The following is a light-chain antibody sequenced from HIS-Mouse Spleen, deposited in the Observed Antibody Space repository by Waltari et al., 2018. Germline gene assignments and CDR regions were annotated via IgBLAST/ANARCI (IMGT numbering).Light chain of an antibody. Sequence: SYELTQPPSVSVSPGQTARITCPGDALPKQYAYWYQRKPGQAPVLVIYKDSERPSGIPDGFSGSSSGTTVTLTISGVQAEDEADYYCQSADSSGTYVFGTGTKVTVL. CDR1: ALPKQY. V-gene: IGLV3-25*03. CDR3: QSADSSGTYV. CDR2: KDS. J-gene: IGLJ1*01.